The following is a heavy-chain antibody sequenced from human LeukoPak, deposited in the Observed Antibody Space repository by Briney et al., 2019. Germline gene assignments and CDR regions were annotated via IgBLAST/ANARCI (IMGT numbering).Heavy chain of an antibody. CDR3: AKDPNYDSSGYFDY. V-gene: IGHV3-11*01. CDR2: ISGNDPTI. D-gene: IGHD3-22*01. Sequence: GGSLRLSCAASGFTFSDYYMSWIRQAPGKGLEWVSFISGNDPTIYYADSVKGRFTISRDNAKNSLYLQMNSLRAEDTALYYCAKDPNYDSSGYFDYWGQGTLVTVSS. J-gene: IGHJ4*02. CDR1: GFTFSDYY.